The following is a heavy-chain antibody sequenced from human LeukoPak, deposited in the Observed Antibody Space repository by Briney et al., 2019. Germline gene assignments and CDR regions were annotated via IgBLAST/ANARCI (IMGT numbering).Heavy chain of an antibody. D-gene: IGHD2-2*01. J-gene: IGHJ4*02. Sequence: SGGSLRLSCAASGFTFSSYWMSWVRQAPGKGLEWVANIKQDGSEKYYVDSVKGRLTISRDNTKNSLYLQMNSLRAEDTAVYFCAREGVLAAADYWGQGTLVTVSS. V-gene: IGHV3-7*01. CDR1: GFTFSSYW. CDR2: IKQDGSEK. CDR3: AREGVLAAADY.